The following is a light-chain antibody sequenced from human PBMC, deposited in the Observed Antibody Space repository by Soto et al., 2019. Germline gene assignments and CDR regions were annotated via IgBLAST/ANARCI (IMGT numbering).Light chain of an antibody. V-gene: IGKV1-9*01. CDR2: AAS. CDR3: QQVISYPIT. J-gene: IGKJ5*01. CDR1: QGINYY. Sequence: DIQLTQSPSFLSASVGDRVTITCRASQGINYYLAWYQQKPAQAPNLLIYAASSLQRGVPSRFSGSGSGTEFTLTISSLQPEDFATYYCQQVISYPITFGQGTRLEI.